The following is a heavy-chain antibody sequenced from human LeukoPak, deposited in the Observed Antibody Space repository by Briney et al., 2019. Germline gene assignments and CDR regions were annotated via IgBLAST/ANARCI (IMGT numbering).Heavy chain of an antibody. D-gene: IGHD6-13*01. V-gene: IGHV4-59*08. Sequence: PSETLSLTCTVSGGPFDSHYWTWIRQPPGKALEWIAFIYHSGSALYSPSLRSRVTMSVDRSKRQFSLNLSSVTAADTAVYYCARGVAVGGTTHFDPWGQGTLVTVSS. CDR1: GGPFDSHY. CDR3: ARGVAVGGTTHFDP. CDR2: IYHSGSA. J-gene: IGHJ5*02.